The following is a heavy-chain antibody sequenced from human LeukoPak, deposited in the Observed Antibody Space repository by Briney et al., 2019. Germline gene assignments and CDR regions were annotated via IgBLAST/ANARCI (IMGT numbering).Heavy chain of an antibody. CDR3: AREFGSYSADY. D-gene: IGHD1-26*01. J-gene: IGHJ4*02. CDR2: ISLSSTAI. CDR1: GVVFSTYN. V-gene: IGHV3-48*01. Sequence: PGGSLRLFCATSGVVFSTYNMNWVRQAPGRGLEWVSYISLSSTAIYYADSVKGRFTVSRDNAKNSLYLQMTSLRAEDTAVYYCAREFGSYSADYWGQGTLVTVSS.